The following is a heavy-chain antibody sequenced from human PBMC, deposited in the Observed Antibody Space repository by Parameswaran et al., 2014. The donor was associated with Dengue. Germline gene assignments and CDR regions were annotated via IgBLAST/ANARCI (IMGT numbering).Heavy chain of an antibody. J-gene: IGHJ6*03. CDR3: ASHSRGIAARRKGGYYYYYMDV. CDR2: IYTSGST. Sequence: WIRQPPGKGLEWIGRIYTSGSTNYNPSLKSRVTISVDTSKNQFSLKLSSVTAADTAVYYCASHSRGIAARRKGGYYYYYMDVWGKGTTVTVSS. V-gene: IGHV4-61*02. D-gene: IGHD6-6*01.